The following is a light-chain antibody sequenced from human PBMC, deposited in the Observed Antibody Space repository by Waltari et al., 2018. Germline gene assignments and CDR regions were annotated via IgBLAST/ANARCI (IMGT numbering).Light chain of an antibody. V-gene: IGKV3-20*01. CDR3: QHYESLPVT. CDR2: HAS. Sequence: EIVLTQSPGTLSLSSGERATLSCRTSQSISKYLAWYQQKPGQAPRLLIYHASSRATGIPDRFSGSGSGTDFSLTISRLEPEDFAVYYCQHYESLPVTFGQGNKVEIK. CDR1: QSISKY. J-gene: IGKJ1*01.